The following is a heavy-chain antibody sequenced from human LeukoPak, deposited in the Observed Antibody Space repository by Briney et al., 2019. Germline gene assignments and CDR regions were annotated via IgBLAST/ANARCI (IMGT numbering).Heavy chain of an antibody. V-gene: IGHV1-18*01. CDR2: ISAYNGNT. J-gene: IGHJ6*02. CDR3: ARDQNYYYYGMDV. CDR1: GYTFTIYG. Sequence: ASVKVCCKASGYTFTIYGFGWVRQAPGQGLEWMGWISAYNGNTNYAQKLQGRVTMTTDTSTSTAYMELRSLRSDDTAVYYCARDQNYYYYGMDVWGQGTTVTVSS.